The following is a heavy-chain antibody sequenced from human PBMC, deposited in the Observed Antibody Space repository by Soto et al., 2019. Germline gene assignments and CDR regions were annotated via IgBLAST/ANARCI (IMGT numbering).Heavy chain of an antibody. CDR2: INHSGST. V-gene: IGHV4-34*01. CDR1: GGSFSGYY. J-gene: IGHJ6*02. CDR3: ARGEVITDYYYYYGMDV. Sequence: PSETLSLTCAVYGGSFSGYYWSWIRQPPGKGLEWIGEINHSGSTNYNPSLKSRVTISVDTSKNQFSLKLSSVTAADTAVYYCARGEVITDYYYYYGMDVWGQGTTVTVS. D-gene: IGHD3-22*01.